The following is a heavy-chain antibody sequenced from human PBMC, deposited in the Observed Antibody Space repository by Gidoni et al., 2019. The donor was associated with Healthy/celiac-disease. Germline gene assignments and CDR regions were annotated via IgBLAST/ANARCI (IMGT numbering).Heavy chain of an antibody. CDR3: AKVLVTTVVTQVLYYYYYGMDV. J-gene: IGHJ6*02. V-gene: IGHV3-23*01. CDR2: ISGSGGST. CDR1: GFYCSRYA. Sequence: EVQLLESGGGLVQPGGSLRLSCAASGFYCSRYALSGVRQAPGKGLEWVSAISGSGGSTYYADSVKCRFTISRDNSKNTLYLQMNSLRAEDTAVYYCAKVLVTTVVTQVLYYYYYGMDVWGQGTTVTVSS. D-gene: IGHD4-17*01.